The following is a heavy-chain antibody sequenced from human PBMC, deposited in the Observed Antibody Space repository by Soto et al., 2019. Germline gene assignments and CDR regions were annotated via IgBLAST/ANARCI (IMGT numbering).Heavy chain of an antibody. V-gene: IGHV5-10-1*01. CDR3: ARSLASITARGDP. Sequence: PGESLKISCKGSGYSFTSYWISWVRQMPGKGQEWMGRIDPSDSYTNYSPSFQGHVTISADKSISTAYLQWSSLKASDTAMYYCARSLASITARGDPWGQGTLVTVSS. CDR2: IDPSDSYT. CDR1: GYSFTSYW. J-gene: IGHJ5*02. D-gene: IGHD6-6*01.